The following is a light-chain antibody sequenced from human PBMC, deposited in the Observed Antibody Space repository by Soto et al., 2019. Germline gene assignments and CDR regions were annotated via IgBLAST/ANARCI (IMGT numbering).Light chain of an antibody. CDR1: SSNIGSNT. Sequence: QSVLTQPPSASGTPGQRVTISCSGSSSNIGSNTVNWYQQLPGTAPKLLIYANNQRPSGVPDRFSASKSGTSASLAISGLPSEDEADYYCAAGDGILDGALFGGGTQLTVL. CDR2: ANN. V-gene: IGLV1-44*01. CDR3: AAGDGILDGAL. J-gene: IGLJ7*01.